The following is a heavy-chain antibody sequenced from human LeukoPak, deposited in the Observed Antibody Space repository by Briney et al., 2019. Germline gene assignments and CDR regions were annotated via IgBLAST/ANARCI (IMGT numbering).Heavy chain of an antibody. J-gene: IGHJ3*02. Sequence: SETLSLTCTVSGGSISNSSYYWGGIRQPPGKGLEWVGSIYYSGSTYYNPSLKRRVTISVDTSKNQFSVKLSSVTAADTAVYYCASRGFDAFDIWGQGTMVTVSS. V-gene: IGHV4-39*01. D-gene: IGHD5-12*01. CDR3: ASRGFDAFDI. CDR1: GGSISNSSYY. CDR2: IYYSGST.